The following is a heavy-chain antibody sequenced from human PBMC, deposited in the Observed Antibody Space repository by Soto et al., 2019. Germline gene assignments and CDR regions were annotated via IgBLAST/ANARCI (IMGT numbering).Heavy chain of an antibody. V-gene: IGHV4-61*08. J-gene: IGHJ4*02. CDR2: IYYRGNA. CDR1: GGSISSGDYY. CDR3: ARDPLPGY. Sequence: SETLSLTCTVSGGSISSGDYYWSWIRQPPGKGLEWIGYIYYRGNANYNPSLKSRVTISIDTSKNQFSLKLSSVTAADTAVYYCARDPLPGYWGQGTLVTVSS.